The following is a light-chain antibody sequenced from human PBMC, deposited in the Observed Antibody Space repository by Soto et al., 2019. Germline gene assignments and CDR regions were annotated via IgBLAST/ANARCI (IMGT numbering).Light chain of an antibody. CDR3: SSYTSSSTYV. Sequence: QSVLTQPASVSGSPGQSITISCTGTSSDVGGYNYVSWYQQHPGKAPKLMIYDVSNRPSGVSNRFSGSKSGNTASLTISGLQAKDEADYYCSSYTSSSTYVFGTG. J-gene: IGLJ1*01. V-gene: IGLV2-14*01. CDR1: SSDVGGYNY. CDR2: DVS.